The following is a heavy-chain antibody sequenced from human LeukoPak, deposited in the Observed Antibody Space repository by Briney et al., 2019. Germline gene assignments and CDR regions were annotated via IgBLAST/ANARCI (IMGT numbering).Heavy chain of an antibody. CDR2: INAGIGNT. D-gene: IGHD6-13*01. CDR3: ARVYIAAARFPFDS. CDR1: GFTFANYN. Sequence: ASVKVSCKASGFTFANYNMHWVRKAPGHRLEWMGWINAGIGNTKYAQKFQGRVTITRDTSASTVYMELSGLRFEDTAVYYCARVYIAAARFPFDSWGQGTLVTVSS. V-gene: IGHV1-3*01. J-gene: IGHJ4*02.